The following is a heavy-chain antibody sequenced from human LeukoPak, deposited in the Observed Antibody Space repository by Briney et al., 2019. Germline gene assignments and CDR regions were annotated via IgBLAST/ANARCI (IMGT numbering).Heavy chain of an antibody. CDR3: ARYCSSASCYRGFDY. D-gene: IGHD2-2*02. J-gene: IGHJ4*02. Sequence: PGGSLRLSCAASGFTFSSYSMNWVRQAPGKGLEWVSYISSGSSTIYYADSPKGRFTISRDNAKNSLDLQMNSLRAEDTAVYYCARYCSSASCYRGFDYWGQGTLVTVSS. CDR1: GFTFSSYS. CDR2: ISSGSSTI. V-gene: IGHV3-48*01.